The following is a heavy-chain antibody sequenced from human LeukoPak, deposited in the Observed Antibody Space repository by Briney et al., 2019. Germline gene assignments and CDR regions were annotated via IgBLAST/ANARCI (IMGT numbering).Heavy chain of an antibody. CDR3: ARESYGDYVDY. Sequence: GGSLRLSCTASGFTVSSNYMSWVRQAPGKGLEWVSVIYSGGSTYYADSVKGRCTISRDNSKNTLYLQMNSLRAEDTAVYYCARESYGDYVDYWGQGTLVTVSS. V-gene: IGHV3-53*01. J-gene: IGHJ4*02. D-gene: IGHD4-17*01. CDR2: IYSGGST. CDR1: GFTVSSNY.